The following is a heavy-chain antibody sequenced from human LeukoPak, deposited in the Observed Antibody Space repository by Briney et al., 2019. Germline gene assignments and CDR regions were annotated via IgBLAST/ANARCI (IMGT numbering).Heavy chain of an antibody. J-gene: IGHJ4*02. CDR3: ATPLDYYDRSDSHQGGD. D-gene: IGHD3-22*01. CDR2: INKDGSGT. Sequence: GGSLRLSCAASGFTFSNYFMGWVRQAPGKGLEWVANINKDGSGTSYADSVKGRFTISRDNAKNSLYLQMNSLRAEDTAVYYCATPLDYYDRSDSHQGGDWGQGTLVTVSS. V-gene: IGHV3-7*03. CDR1: GFTFSNYF.